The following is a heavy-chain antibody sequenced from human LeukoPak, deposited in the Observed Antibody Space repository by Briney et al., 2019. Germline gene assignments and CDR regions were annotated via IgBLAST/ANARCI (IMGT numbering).Heavy chain of an antibody. CDR1: GGSISSGSYY. CDR2: IYTSGST. J-gene: IGHJ4*02. V-gene: IGHV4-61*02. D-gene: IGHD3-3*01. Sequence: PSQTLSLTCTVPGGSISSGSYYWSWIRQPAGKGLEWIGRIYTSGSTNYNPSLKSRVTISVDTSKNQFSLKLSSVTAADTAVYYCARGDFWSGYYFYWGQGTLVTVSS. CDR3: ARGDFWSGYYFY.